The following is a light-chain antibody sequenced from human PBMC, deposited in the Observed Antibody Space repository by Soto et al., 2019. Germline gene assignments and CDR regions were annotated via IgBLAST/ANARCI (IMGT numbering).Light chain of an antibody. J-gene: IGKJ4*01. CDR3: QQYNDWPLT. Sequence: DIQMTQSPSSVSASVGDRVTITCRASQGISSWLAWYQQKPGKAPKLLIYGASTRATGIPARFSGSGSGTEFTLTISSLQSEDFAVYYCQQYNDWPLTFGGGTKVDIK. CDR1: QGISSW. CDR2: GAS. V-gene: IGKV1-12*01.